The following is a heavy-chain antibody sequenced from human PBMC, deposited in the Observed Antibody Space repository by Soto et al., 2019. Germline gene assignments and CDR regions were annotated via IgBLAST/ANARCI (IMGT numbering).Heavy chain of an antibody. Sequence: QVQLVQSGAEVKKPGSSVKVSCTASGGSLRNSVISWVRQASAPRLEWMGGVIPILGTANYAQKFQGRVTMTADEATSTAYMDLSSLSPDDTAGYNCARLGHPCHWRPGTLVIVSS. V-gene: IGHV1-69*01. CDR1: GGSLRNSV. CDR3: ARLGHPCH. CDR2: VIPILGTA. J-gene: IGHJ4*02.